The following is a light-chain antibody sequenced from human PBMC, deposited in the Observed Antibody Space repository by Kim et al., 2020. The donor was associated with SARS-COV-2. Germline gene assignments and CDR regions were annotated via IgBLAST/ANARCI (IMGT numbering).Light chain of an antibody. CDR1: QGLIHSDGRTY. CDR2: KIS. Sequence: QPASISCRSSQGLIHSDGRTYLNWFHQRPGQSPRRLIYKISSRDSWVPDRFSGSGSGTDFTLEISRVEAEDVGVFYCMQTTHWPYTFGQGTKLEI. J-gene: IGKJ2*01. V-gene: IGKV2-30*02. CDR3: MQTTHWPYT.